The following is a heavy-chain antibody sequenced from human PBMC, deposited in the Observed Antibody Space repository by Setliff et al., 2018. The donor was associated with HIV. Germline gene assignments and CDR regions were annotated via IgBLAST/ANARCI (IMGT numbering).Heavy chain of an antibody. CDR2: ITDDGSRN. J-gene: IGHJ3*01. D-gene: IGHD5-12*01. Sequence: GGSQRLSCAASGFTFSSYAIHWVRQAPGKGLEWVSIITDDGSRNLYADSVKGRFTISRDNAKNSLYLQMDSLGAEDSAVCYCVKSQWLRFDVFDVWGQGTMVTVSS. V-gene: IGHV3-30*18. CDR1: GFTFSSYA. CDR3: VKSQWLRFDVFDV.